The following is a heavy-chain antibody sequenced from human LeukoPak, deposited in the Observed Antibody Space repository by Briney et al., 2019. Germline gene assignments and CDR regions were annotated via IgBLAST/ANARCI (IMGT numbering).Heavy chain of an antibody. Sequence: SETLSLTCTVSDDSISDYYRGWIRQPPGKGLEWIGYFHNSGTSTYNPSLKSRVTISVDTSKNQFSLKLSSVTAADTAVYFCARAEYDSSLGFGYWGQGTLVTVSS. CDR3: ARAEYDSSLGFGY. J-gene: IGHJ4*02. CDR1: DDSISDYY. D-gene: IGHD3-22*01. CDR2: FHNSGTS. V-gene: IGHV4-59*01.